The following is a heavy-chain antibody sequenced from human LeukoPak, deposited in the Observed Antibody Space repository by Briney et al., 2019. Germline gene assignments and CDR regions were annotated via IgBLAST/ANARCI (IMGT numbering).Heavy chain of an antibody. J-gene: IGHJ4*02. CDR1: GGSVSSGSHF. Sequence: PSETLSLTCTVSGGSVSSGSHFWSWIRQPPGKGLEWIAYIYHSGSTNYNPSLKSRVTMSLDTSKNHFSLKLSSVTAADTAVYYCAALVLWFGGYYFDYWGQGTLVTVSS. D-gene: IGHD3-10*01. CDR2: IYHSGST. V-gene: IGHV4-61*03. CDR3: AALVLWFGGYYFDY.